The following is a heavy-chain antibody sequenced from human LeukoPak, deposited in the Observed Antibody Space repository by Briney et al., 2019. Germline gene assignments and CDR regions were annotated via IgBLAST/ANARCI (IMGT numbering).Heavy chain of an antibody. CDR2: IIASSSHT. J-gene: IGHJ4*02. D-gene: IGHD6-19*01. V-gene: IGHV3-23*01. Sequence: GRSLRLSCVASGFTFSNIAMIWVRQAPGNWRQWVSAIIASSSHTYYADTVRGRFTISRDNSRYTFYLQLNSLTVEETTTYYCARQVSGQWLTPDSGWGQGTLVSVSS. CDR1: GFTFSNIA. CDR3: ARQVSGQWLTPDSG.